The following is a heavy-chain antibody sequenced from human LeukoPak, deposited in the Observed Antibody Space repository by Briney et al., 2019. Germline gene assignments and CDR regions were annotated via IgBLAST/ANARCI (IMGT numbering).Heavy chain of an antibody. J-gene: IGHJ5*02. CDR3: AKCSTSAYTTGWCNWIDP. Sequence: GGSLRLSCVASGFTFTSDAMNWVRQAPGKGLEWVSSTVSRGTTQYADSVKGRFTVSRDTSKNTLYLQMNSLRADDTAVYYCAKCSTSAYTTGWCNWIDPWGQGTLVTVS. CDR2: TVSRGTT. D-gene: IGHD6-19*01. CDR1: GFTFTSDA. V-gene: IGHV3-23*01.